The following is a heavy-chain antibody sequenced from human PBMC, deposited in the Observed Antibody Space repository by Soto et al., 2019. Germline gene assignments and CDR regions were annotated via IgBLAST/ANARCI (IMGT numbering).Heavy chain of an antibody. CDR2: IYQSGST. Sequence: SETLSLTCAVSGGSLSSSAYSWSWIRQPPGKGLEWIGFIYQSGSTYYNPSLKSRVTISVDTSKNQFSLKLSSVTAADTAVYYCARALGRFGPRNWFDPWGQGTLVTVSS. J-gene: IGHJ5*02. CDR1: GGSLSSSAYS. CDR3: ARALGRFGPRNWFDP. D-gene: IGHD3-10*01. V-gene: IGHV4-30-2*05.